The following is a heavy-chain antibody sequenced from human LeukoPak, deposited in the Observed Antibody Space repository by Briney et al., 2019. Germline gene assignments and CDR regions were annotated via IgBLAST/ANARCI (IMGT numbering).Heavy chain of an antibody. Sequence: GGSLRLSCAASGFTFSSYDMHWVRHATGKGLEWVLAIGTAGDTYYPGSVKGRFTISRENAKNSLYLQMNSLRAGDTAVYYCARVSGYSGYADSGMDVWGQGTTVTVSS. V-gene: IGHV3-13*04. CDR2: IGTAGDT. CDR1: GFTFSSYD. J-gene: IGHJ6*02. D-gene: IGHD5-12*01. CDR3: ARVSGYSGYADSGMDV.